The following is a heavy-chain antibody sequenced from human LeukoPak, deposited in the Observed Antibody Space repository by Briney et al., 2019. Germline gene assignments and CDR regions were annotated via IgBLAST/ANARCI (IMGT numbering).Heavy chain of an antibody. CDR3: ARELLWFGTPLDY. CDR2: ISSSGNYI. V-gene: IGHV3-21*01. J-gene: IGHJ4*02. D-gene: IGHD3-10*01. CDR1: GFSFTYT. Sequence: GGSLRLSCAASGFSFTYTMNWVRQAPGKGLEWVASISSSGNYINYAASVKGRFTISRDNAKNSLYPQMNSPRAEDTAVYFCARELLWFGTPLDYWGQGTLVTVSS.